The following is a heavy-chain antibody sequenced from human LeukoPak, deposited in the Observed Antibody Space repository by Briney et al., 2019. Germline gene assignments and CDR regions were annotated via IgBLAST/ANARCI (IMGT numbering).Heavy chain of an antibody. Sequence: PGGSLRLSCAASGFTFSSYGMSWVRQAPGKGLEWVGRSGNKDNSYTTEYAASVKGRFTISRDNSKNSLYLQMNSLKTEDTAVYYCCRNNWGYFDYWGQGTLVTVSS. CDR2: SGNKDNSYTT. CDR3: CRNNWGYFDY. J-gene: IGHJ4*02. CDR1: GFTFSSYG. D-gene: IGHD7-27*01. V-gene: IGHV3-72*01.